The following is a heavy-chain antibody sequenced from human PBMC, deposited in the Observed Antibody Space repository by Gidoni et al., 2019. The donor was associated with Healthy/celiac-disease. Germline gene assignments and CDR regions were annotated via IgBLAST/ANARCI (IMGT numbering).Heavy chain of an antibody. V-gene: IGHV3-11*01. CDR3: ARDSPRITIFGVVPLGGYYYGMDV. J-gene: IGHJ6*02. CDR2: ISSSGSTI. Sequence: QVQLVESGGGLVKPGGSLRLSCAASGFTFSDYSIRWIRQAPGKGLEWVSYISSSGSTIYYADSVKGRFTISRDNAKNSLYLQMNSLRAEDTAVYYCARDSPRITIFGVVPLGGYYYGMDVWGQGTTVTVSS. D-gene: IGHD3-3*01. CDR1: GFTFSDYS.